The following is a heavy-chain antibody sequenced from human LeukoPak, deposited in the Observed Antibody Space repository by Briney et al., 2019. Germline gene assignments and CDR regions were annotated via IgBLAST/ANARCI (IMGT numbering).Heavy chain of an antibody. CDR1: GFTFSSHS. J-gene: IGHJ4*02. CDR3: ARGTGSGDWLVDF. D-gene: IGHD3-9*01. CDR2: IIGSSDKI. Sequence: GGSLRLSCAASGFTFSSHSMNWVRQAPGEGLEWISYIIGSSDKIYYADSVKGRFTISRDNAESSLYLQMSSLRDEDTAVYYCARGTGSGDWLVDFWGLGTLVTVLS. V-gene: IGHV3-48*02.